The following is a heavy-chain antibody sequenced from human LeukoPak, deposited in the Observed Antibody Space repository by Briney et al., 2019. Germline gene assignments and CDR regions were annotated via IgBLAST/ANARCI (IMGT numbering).Heavy chain of an antibody. J-gene: IGHJ6*02. CDR3: ARDRIAVDSAGGGYYYYGMDV. CDR1: GGSISSYY. D-gene: IGHD6-19*01. Sequence: SETLSLTCTVSGGSISSYYWSWIRQPPGKGLEWIGYIYHSGSTNYNPSLKSRVTISVDTSKNQFSLKLSSVTAADTAVYYCARDRIAVDSAGGGYYYYGMDVWGQGTTVTVSS. V-gene: IGHV4-59*01. CDR2: IYHSGST.